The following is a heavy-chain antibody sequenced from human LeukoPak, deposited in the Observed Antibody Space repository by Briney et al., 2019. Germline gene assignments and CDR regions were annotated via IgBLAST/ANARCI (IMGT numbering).Heavy chain of an antibody. D-gene: IGHD6-13*01. CDR1: GGSFSAYY. CDR2: INHSGST. V-gene: IGHV4-34*01. Sequence: SETLSLTCAVYGGSFSAYYWSWIRQPPGKGLEWIGEINHSGSTNYNPSLKSRVTISVDTSKNQFSLKLSSVTAADTAVYYCARVRRAIAAAAGAFDIWGQGTMVTVSS. CDR3: ARVRRAIAAAAGAFDI. J-gene: IGHJ3*02.